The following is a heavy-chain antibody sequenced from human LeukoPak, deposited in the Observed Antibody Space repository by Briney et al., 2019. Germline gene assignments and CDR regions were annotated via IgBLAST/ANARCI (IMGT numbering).Heavy chain of an antibody. CDR1: GYGYNFATYW. CDR3: ARQSPILPGYPTSFCFYGMDV. J-gene: IGHJ6*02. V-gene: IGHV5-51*01. CDR2: IYPGDSET. D-gene: IGHD3-9*01. Sequence: GESLKISCRGSGYGYNFATYWIAWVRQMPGKGLEWMGIIYPGDSETRYSPSFQGLVTISADKSISTAYLLWSSLKTSDTAIYYCARQSPILPGYPTSFCFYGMDVWGQGTTVTVSS.